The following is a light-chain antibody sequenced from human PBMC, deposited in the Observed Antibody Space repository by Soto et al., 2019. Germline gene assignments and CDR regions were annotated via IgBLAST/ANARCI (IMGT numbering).Light chain of an antibody. CDR1: QSVRSSY. CDR3: QQYGSSPLT. CDR2: GAS. V-gene: IGKV3-20*01. Sequence: DIVLTQSPGTMYLSPGESPTLSCRASQSVRSSYLVWYQQRPGQAPRLLIYGASSRATGIPDRVSGSGSGTDVTLTINRLEPEDFALYFCQQYGSSPLTFGQGTRLEIK. J-gene: IGKJ5*01.